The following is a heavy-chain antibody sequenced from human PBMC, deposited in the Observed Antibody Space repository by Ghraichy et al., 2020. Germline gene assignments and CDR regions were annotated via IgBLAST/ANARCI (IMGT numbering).Heavy chain of an antibody. J-gene: IGHJ4*02. V-gene: IGHV3-30*02. CDR1: GFTFSSYG. D-gene: IGHD1-26*01. Sequence: GGSLRLSCAASGFTFSSYGMHWVRQAPGKGLEWVAFIRSDGSNKYYADSVKGRFTISRDNSKNTLYLQMNSLRAEDTAVYYCAIIVGATVFEFDYWGQGTLVTVSS. CDR2: IRSDGSNK. CDR3: AIIVGATVFEFDY.